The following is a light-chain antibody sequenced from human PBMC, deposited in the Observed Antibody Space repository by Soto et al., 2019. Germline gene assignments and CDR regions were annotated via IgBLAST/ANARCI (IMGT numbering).Light chain of an antibody. CDR1: QSVSSN. Sequence: IVMTQSPATLSVSPGERATLSCRATQSVSSNYLAWYQQKPGQAPRLLMYGASTRATGIPDRFSGSGSGTDFTLTIDSLQSEDFAVYYCQQYNDWPPAFGGGTKVDIK. V-gene: IGKV3D-15*01. J-gene: IGKJ4*01. CDR3: QQYNDWPPA. CDR2: GAS.